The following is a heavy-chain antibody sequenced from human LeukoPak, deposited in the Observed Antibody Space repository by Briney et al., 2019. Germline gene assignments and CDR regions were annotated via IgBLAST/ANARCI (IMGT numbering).Heavy chain of an antibody. V-gene: IGHV4-59*01. J-gene: IGHJ4*02. Sequence: SETLSLTCTVSGGSISSYYWSWIRQPPGEGLEWIGYIYYSGNTNYTPSLKSRVTISVDTSKNQFSLKLSSVTAADTAVYYCARGKYYYSPMRPNHVQYYFDYWGQGTLVTVSS. CDR1: GGSISSYY. CDR2: IYYSGNT. CDR3: ARGKYYYSPMRPNHVQYYFDY. D-gene: IGHD3-10*01.